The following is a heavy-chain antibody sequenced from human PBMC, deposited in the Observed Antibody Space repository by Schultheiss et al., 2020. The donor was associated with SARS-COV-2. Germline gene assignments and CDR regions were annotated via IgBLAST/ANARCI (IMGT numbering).Heavy chain of an antibody. CDR3: ARGDGYYNYYYYGMDV. V-gene: IGHV3-74*01. CDR1: GFTFSSYG. CDR2: IISDGSST. J-gene: IGHJ6*02. D-gene: IGHD3-3*01. Sequence: GESLKISCAASGFTFSSYGMHWVRQAPGKGLEWVGRIISDGSSTSYADSVKGRFTISRDNANNTLYLQMNSLRAEDTAVYYCARGDGYYNYYYYGMDVWGQGTTVTVSS.